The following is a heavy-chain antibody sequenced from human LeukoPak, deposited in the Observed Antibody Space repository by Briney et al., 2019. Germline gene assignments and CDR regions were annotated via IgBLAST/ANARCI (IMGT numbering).Heavy chain of an antibody. V-gene: IGHV1-2*02. D-gene: IGHD3-3*01. CDR3: AKSYTIQYYFDY. CDR2: INPNSGGT. J-gene: IGHJ4*02. Sequence: ASVKVSCKASGYTFTGYYIHWVRQAPGQGLEWIGWINPNSGGTNYAQKFQGRVTMTRDTSISTAYMELSSLRSDDTAVYYCAKSYTIQYYFDYWGQGTLVTVSS. CDR1: GYTFTGYY.